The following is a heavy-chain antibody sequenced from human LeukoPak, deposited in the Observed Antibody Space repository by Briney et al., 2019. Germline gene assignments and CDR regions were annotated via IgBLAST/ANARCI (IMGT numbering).Heavy chain of an antibody. J-gene: IGHJ5*01. V-gene: IGHV4-59*08. CDR2: ISYSGNT. Sequence: SETLSLTCTVSGDSITNSYWNWIRQPPGRGLEWSGRISYSGNTNYNPSLKSRVIISRDTSKNQFSLELTSVTAADTAAYYCAKRIIEARENGDSNWLDPWGQGILVTVSS. CDR1: GDSITNSY. D-gene: IGHD4-17*01. CDR3: AKRIIEARENGDSNWLDP.